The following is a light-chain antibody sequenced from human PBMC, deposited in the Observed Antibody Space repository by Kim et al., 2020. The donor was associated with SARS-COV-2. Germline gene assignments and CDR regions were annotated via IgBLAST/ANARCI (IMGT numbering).Light chain of an antibody. Sequence: ETVLTQSPGTLPLSPGERATLSCRASESVSSNNLAWYQQKPGQAPRLLIYGASSRATGIPERFSGSGSGTDFTLTISRLEPEDFAVFYCQQYGRSWTFGQGTKVDIK. CDR3: QQYGRSWT. V-gene: IGKV3-20*01. CDR2: GAS. CDR1: ESVSSNN. J-gene: IGKJ1*01.